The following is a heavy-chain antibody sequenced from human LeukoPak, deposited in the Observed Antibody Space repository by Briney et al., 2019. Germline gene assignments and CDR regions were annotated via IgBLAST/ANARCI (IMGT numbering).Heavy chain of an antibody. V-gene: IGHV1-18*01. CDR2: ISVYNGNT. D-gene: IGHD5-12*01. Sequence: ASVKVSCKTSGFTFTSHGVSWVRQAPGQGLEWMGWISVYNGNTNYAQNFQGRVTMTTETSTSTAYMDLRSLGSDDTAVYYCARDNPNRPYSGNAEGLDYWGQGTLVTVSS. CDR3: ARDNPNRPYSGNAEGLDY. CDR1: GFTFTSHG. J-gene: IGHJ4*02.